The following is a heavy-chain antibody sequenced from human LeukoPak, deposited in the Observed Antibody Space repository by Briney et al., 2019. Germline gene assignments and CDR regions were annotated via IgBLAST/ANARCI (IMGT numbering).Heavy chain of an antibody. Sequence: GGSLRLSCAASGFTFSSYGMHWVRQAPGKGLEWVAVISYDGSNKYYADSVKGRFTISRDNSKNTLYLQMNSLRAEDTAVYYCAKGMAYCSSTSCYEDYWGQGTLVTVSS. V-gene: IGHV3-30*18. J-gene: IGHJ4*02. D-gene: IGHD2-2*01. CDR1: GFTFSSYG. CDR2: ISYDGSNK. CDR3: AKGMAYCSSTSCYEDY.